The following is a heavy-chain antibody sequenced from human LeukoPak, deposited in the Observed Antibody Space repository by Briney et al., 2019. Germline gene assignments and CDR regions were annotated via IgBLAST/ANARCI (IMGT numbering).Heavy chain of an antibody. Sequence: SETLSLTCTVSGGSISSYYWSWIRQPPGRGLEWIGYIHNSGRTNYNPSLKSRVTGFVDTSKNQVSLRLSSVTAADTAVYYCARHGTISSESYFDYWGQGALVTVSS. V-gene: IGHV4-59*08. CDR1: GGSISSYY. CDR2: IHNSGRT. D-gene: IGHD1-14*01. J-gene: IGHJ4*02. CDR3: ARHGTISSESYFDY.